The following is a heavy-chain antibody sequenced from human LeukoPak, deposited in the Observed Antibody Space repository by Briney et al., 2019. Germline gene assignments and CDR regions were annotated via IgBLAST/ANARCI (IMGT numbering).Heavy chain of an antibody. D-gene: IGHD3-10*01. CDR2: INHSGST. V-gene: IGHV4-34*01. J-gene: IGHJ6*03. CDR1: GGSFSGYY. CDR3: ARGPYYYGSGSYYKYYYYYYMDV. Sequence: SETLSLTCAVYGGSFSGYYWSWIRQPPGKGLEWIGEINHSGSTNYNPSLKSRVTISVDTSKNQFSLKLSSVTAAGTAVYYCARGPYYYGSGSYYKYYYYYYMDVWGKGTTVTVSS.